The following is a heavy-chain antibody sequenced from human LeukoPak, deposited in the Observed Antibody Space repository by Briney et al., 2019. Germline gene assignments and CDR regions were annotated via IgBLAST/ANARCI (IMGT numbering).Heavy chain of an antibody. Sequence: SETLSLTCTVSGGSISSHYWSWIRQPPGKGLEWIGYTYYSGSTNYNPSLKSRVTISVDTSKNQFSLKLSSVTAADTAVYYCARTLWDGDNWFDPWGQGTLVTVSS. CDR2: TYYSGST. V-gene: IGHV4-59*11. CDR1: GGSISSHY. D-gene: IGHD1-26*01. J-gene: IGHJ5*02. CDR3: ARTLWDGDNWFDP.